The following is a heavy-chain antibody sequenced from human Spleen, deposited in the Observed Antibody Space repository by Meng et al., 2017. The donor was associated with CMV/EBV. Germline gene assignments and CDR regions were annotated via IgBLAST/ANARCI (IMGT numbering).Heavy chain of an antibody. V-gene: IGHV3-30*09. CDR3: TRDPLTGYTPYYFDY. CDR1: GFTFSNYA. CDR2: VSSDGIHK. Sequence: GGSLRLSCAASGFTFSNYAVHWVRQSPGKGLEWVASVSSDGIHKFYADSLKGPIVISRDNSKNMLYLQMNSLTSEDTAIYYCTRDPLTGYTPYYFDYWGQGTLVTVSS. D-gene: IGHD5-24*01. J-gene: IGHJ4*02.